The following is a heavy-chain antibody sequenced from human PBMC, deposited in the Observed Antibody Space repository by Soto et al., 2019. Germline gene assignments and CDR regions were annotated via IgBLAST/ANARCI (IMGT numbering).Heavy chain of an antibody. Sequence: QVQLVQSGAEVKKPGASVKVSCKASGYTFTNYAIYWVRQAPGQRLEWMGWINAGNGNTNYSQKFQDRLTVTRDTSATTAYMELSSLRSEDTAVYYCARSSMDYWGQGTLVTVSS. D-gene: IGHD6-13*01. J-gene: IGHJ4*02. CDR3: ARSSMDY. CDR1: GYTFTNYA. V-gene: IGHV1-3*01. CDR2: INAGNGNT.